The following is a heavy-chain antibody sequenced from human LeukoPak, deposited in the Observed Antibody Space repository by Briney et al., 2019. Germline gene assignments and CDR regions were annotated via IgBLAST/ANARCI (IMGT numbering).Heavy chain of an antibody. CDR2: IHYSGGT. CDR3: ARGQSRAGQTVFDY. D-gene: IGHD6-19*01. Sequence: PSETLSLTCTVSGGSISSYYWGWIRQPPGKGLEWIGYIHYSGGTNYNPSLKSRVTISVDTSKNHFSLKLRSVTAADTAFYYCARGQSRAGQTVFDYWGQGTLVTVSS. CDR1: GGSISSYY. J-gene: IGHJ4*02. V-gene: IGHV4-59*01.